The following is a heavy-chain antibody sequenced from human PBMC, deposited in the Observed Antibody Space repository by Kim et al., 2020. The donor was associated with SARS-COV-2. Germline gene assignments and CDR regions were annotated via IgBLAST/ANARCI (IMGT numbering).Heavy chain of an antibody. J-gene: IGHJ3*02. CDR2: ISFNNGGA. Sequence: ASVKVSCKASGYTFTGYVVHWVRQAPGQGLEWMGRISFNNGGANYAQKFRGRVTMTRDASVNTAYMELTSLGSDDTAVYFCARGPWDDTGWDGAFKIWGQGTVVTVSS. D-gene: IGHD1-1*01. CDR3: ARGPWDDTGWDGAFKI. CDR1: GYTFTGYV. V-gene: IGHV1-2*06.